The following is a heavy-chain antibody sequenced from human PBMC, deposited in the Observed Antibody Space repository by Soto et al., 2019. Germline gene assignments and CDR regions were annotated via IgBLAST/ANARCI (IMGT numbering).Heavy chain of an antibody. CDR2: IIPIFGTA. CDR1: GGTFSSYA. Sequence: SVKVSCKASGGTFSSYAISWVRQAPGQGLEWMGGIIPIFGTANYAQKFQGRVTITADESTSTAYMELSSLRSEDTAVYYCARGVVVVVAATRYYYYGMDVWGQGTTVTVSS. V-gene: IGHV1-69*13. CDR3: ARGVVVVVAATRYYYYGMDV. D-gene: IGHD2-15*01. J-gene: IGHJ6*02.